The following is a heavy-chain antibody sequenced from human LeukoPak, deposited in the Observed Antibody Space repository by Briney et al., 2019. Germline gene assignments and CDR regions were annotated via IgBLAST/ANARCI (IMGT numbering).Heavy chain of an antibody. CDR3: AKSLTGDTASVRDYYYDMDV. Sequence: GGSLRLSCAASGFTFSSYAMSWVRQAPGKGLEWVSAISGSGGSTYYADSVKGRFTISRDNSKNTLYLQMNSLRAEDTAVYYCAKSLTGDTASVRDYYYDMDVWGKGTTVTVS. CDR1: GFTFSSYA. CDR2: ISGSGGST. V-gene: IGHV3-23*01. D-gene: IGHD5-18*01. J-gene: IGHJ6*03.